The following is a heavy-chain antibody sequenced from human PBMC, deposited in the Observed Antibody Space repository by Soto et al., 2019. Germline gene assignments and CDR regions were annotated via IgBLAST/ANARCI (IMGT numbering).Heavy chain of an antibody. D-gene: IGHD3-22*01. CDR3: ARKDKSGYFNWFDP. V-gene: IGHV5-51*01. CDR1: GYEFTTKW. CDR2: IFPSDSDT. J-gene: IGHJ5*02. Sequence: GESLRISCQDSGYEFTTKWISWVRQMPGKGLEWMGIIFPSDSDTRYSPSFQGQVTISADRSTSTVFLQWASLKASDTAVYFCARKDKSGYFNWFDPWGQGTLVTAPQ.